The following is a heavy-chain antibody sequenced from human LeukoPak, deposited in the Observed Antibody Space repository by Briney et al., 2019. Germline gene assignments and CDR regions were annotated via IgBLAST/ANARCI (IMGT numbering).Heavy chain of an antibody. CDR3: ARDYCSSTSCYRTFQH. Sequence: GASVKVSCKASGYTFTSYYMHWVRQAPGQGLEWMGIINPSGGSTSYAQKFQGRVTMTRDTFTSTVYMELSSLRSEDTAVYYCARDYCSSTSCYRTFQHWGQGTLVTVSS. V-gene: IGHV1-46*01. D-gene: IGHD2-2*01. J-gene: IGHJ1*01. CDR1: GYTFTSYY. CDR2: INPSGGST.